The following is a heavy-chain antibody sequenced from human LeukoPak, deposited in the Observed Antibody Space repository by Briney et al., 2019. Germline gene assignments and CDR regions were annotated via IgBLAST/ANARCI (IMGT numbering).Heavy chain of an antibody. J-gene: IGHJ4*02. CDR1: GFTFSSYA. D-gene: IGHD1-26*01. Sequence: GGSLRLSCAASGFTFSSYAMSWVRQAPGKGLEWVSVIYSGGSTYYADSVKGRFTISRDNSKNTLYLQMNSLRAEDTAVYYCARGDSGSSWAFDYWGQGTLVTVSS. V-gene: IGHV3-53*01. CDR2: IYSGGST. CDR3: ARGDSGSSWAFDY.